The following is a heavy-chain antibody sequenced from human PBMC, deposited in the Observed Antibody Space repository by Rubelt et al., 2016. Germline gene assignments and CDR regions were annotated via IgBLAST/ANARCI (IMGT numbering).Heavy chain of an antibody. CDR2: LKSKGSGGTT. CDR1: GFTFSNAW. J-gene: IGHJ4*02. CDR3: SYYRDTIGAHFDY. D-gene: IGHD3-22*01. Sequence: EVQLVESGGGLVEPGGSLRLSCAASGFTFSNAWMKWVRQAPGKGLEWIGRLKSKGSGGTTDYAAHVKGRFTISRDDSKNMLYLQRTSRYTEDTAVYYCSYYRDTIGAHFDYWGQGTLVTVSS. V-gene: IGHV3-15*01.